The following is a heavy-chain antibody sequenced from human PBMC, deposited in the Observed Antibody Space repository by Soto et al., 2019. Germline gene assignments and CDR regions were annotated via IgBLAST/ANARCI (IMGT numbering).Heavy chain of an antibody. Sequence: QVQLVESGGGVVQPGRSLRLSCAASGFTFSSYGMHWVRQAPGKGLEWVAVIWYDGSNKYYADSVKGRFTISRDNSKNTLYLQMNSLRAEDTAVYYCARDRNDFWSGYPDYYYYYMDVWGKGTTVTVSS. CDR1: GFTFSSYG. J-gene: IGHJ6*03. CDR3: ARDRNDFWSGYPDYYYYYMDV. V-gene: IGHV3-33*01. CDR2: IWYDGSNK. D-gene: IGHD3-3*01.